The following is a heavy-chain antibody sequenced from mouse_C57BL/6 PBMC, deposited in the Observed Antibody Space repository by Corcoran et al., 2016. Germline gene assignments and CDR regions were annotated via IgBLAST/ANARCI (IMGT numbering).Heavy chain of an antibody. J-gene: IGHJ3*01. D-gene: IGHD2-4*01. Sequence: VQLQQSGPELVKPGASVKMSCKASGYTFTDYYMNWVKQSHGKSLEWIGVINPYNGGTSYNQKFKGKATLTVDKSSSTAYMELNSLTSEDSAVYYCARKDDYDEETFAYWGQGTLVTVSA. V-gene: IGHV1-19*01. CDR2: INPYNGGT. CDR3: ARKDDYDEETFAY. CDR1: GYTFTDYY.